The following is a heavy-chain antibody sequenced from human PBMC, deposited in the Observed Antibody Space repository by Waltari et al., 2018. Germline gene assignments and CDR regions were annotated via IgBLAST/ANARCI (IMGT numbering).Heavy chain of an antibody. J-gene: IGHJ4*02. Sequence: EVQLVESGGGLVQPGGSLRLSCAASGFTFSSYSMNWVRQAPGKGLEWVSYIISSSSTIYYADSVKGRFTISRDNAKNSLYLQMNSLRAEDTAVYYCARTLPPHYYDSSGYDYWGQGTLVTVSS. D-gene: IGHD3-22*01. CDR1: GFTFSSYS. CDR2: IISSSSTI. V-gene: IGHV3-48*04. CDR3: ARTLPPHYYDSSGYDY.